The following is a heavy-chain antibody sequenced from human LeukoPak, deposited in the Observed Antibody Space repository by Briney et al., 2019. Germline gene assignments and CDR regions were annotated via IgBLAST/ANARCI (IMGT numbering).Heavy chain of an antibody. CDR3: ARGSDYPVGFDY. Sequence: SVKVSCKASGGTFSSYAISWVRQAPGHGLEWMGGIIPIFGTANYAQKFQGRVTITADESTSTAYMELSSLRSEDTAVYYCARGSDYPVGFDYWGQGTLVTVSS. D-gene: IGHD1-26*01. J-gene: IGHJ4*02. CDR1: GGTFSSYA. CDR2: IIPIFGTA. V-gene: IGHV1-69*13.